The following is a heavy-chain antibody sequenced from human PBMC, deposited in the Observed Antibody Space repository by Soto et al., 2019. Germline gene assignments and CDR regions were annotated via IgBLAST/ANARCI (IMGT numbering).Heavy chain of an antibody. D-gene: IGHD6-13*01. CDR1: GFTFSNYG. V-gene: IGHV3-30*18. J-gene: IGHJ4*02. CDR3: AKAAGDSSSWYLDY. CDR2: ISYDGSNK. Sequence: PGGSLRLSCXASGFTFSNYGMHWVRQAPGKGLEWVALISYDGSNKYYADSVKGRFTISRDNSKNTLFLQMNSLRAEDTAVYYCAKAAGDSSSWYLDYWGQGTLVTVSS.